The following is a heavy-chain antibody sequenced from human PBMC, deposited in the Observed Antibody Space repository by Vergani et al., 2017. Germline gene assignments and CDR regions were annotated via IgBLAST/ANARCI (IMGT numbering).Heavy chain of an antibody. Sequence: GQLVESGGDLVQRGGSLRLSCAASGFISSSYWMSWVRQAPGKGLEWVANVNQDGSEKYYVDSVRGRFTISRDNAKNSIYLQMNSLRAEDTAVYFCVRVPLIRRGSGNYGINNYHGMDVWGQGTTVIVSS. V-gene: IGHV3-7*01. D-gene: IGHD3-10*01. CDR1: GFISSSYW. CDR2: VNQDGSEK. J-gene: IGHJ6*02. CDR3: VRVPLIRRGSGNYGINNYHGMDV.